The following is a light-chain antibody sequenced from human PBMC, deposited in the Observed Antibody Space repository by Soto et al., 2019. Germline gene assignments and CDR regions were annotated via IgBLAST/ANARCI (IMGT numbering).Light chain of an antibody. Sequence: DIQMTQSPSTLSGSVGDRVTITCRASQTLSSWLAWYQQKPGKAPKLLIYKASTLKSGVPSRFSGSGSGTEFTLTISSLQSDDFATYYCQHYNSYSEAFGQGTKVDIK. J-gene: IGKJ1*01. CDR3: QHYNSYSEA. CDR1: QTLSSW. CDR2: KAS. V-gene: IGKV1-5*03.